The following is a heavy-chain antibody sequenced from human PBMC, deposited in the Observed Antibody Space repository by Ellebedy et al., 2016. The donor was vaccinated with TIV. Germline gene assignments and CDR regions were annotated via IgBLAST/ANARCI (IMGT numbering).Heavy chain of an antibody. CDR3: ATRGPLQYSYAFDI. CDR1: GGSFSGYY. V-gene: IGHV4-34*01. D-gene: IGHD2/OR15-2a*01. J-gene: IGHJ3*02. Sequence: SETLSLTCAVYGGSFSGYYWSWIRQPPGKGLEWIGEINHSGSTNYNPSLKSRVTISVDTSKNQFSLKLSSVTAADTAVYYCATRGPLQYSYAFDIWGQGTMLTVFS. CDR2: INHSGST.